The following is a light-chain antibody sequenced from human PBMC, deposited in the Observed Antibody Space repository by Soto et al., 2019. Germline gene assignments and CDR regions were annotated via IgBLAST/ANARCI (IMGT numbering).Light chain of an antibody. CDR1: QSVSSN. Sequence: EIVMTQSPATLSVSPGERVTLSCRASQSVSSNLAWYQQKPGQAPRLLIYGASTRTTAIPDRFSGSGSGTEFTLTISSLQSEDFAVYYCQQYNNWPPVTFGQGTRLDIK. V-gene: IGKV3-15*01. J-gene: IGKJ5*01. CDR3: QQYNNWPPVT. CDR2: GAS.